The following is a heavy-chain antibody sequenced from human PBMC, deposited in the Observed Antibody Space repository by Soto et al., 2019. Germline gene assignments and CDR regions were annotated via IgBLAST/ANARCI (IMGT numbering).Heavy chain of an antibody. CDR3: ARVCVTNGYGMDV. CDR2: IHYSGST. Sequence: SETLSLTCTVSGGSISSNIYYWGWIRQPPGKGLEWIGNIHYSGSTNYDSSLKTRVTISVDTSKNQFSLKLSSVTAADTAVYYCARVCVTNGYGMDVWGQGTTVTVSS. J-gene: IGHJ6*02. V-gene: IGHV4-39*01. D-gene: IGHD4-17*01. CDR1: GGSISSNIYY.